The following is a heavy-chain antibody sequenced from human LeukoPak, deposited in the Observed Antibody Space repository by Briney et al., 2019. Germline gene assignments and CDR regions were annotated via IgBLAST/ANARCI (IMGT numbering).Heavy chain of an antibody. CDR3: TKSQYSTVTYYGLDV. CDR2: ISWNSGNI. J-gene: IGHJ6*02. D-gene: IGHD4-17*01. Sequence: GGSLRLSCAASGFTFDDYAMHCVRQAPGKGLKWVSGISWNSGNIGYADFVKGRFTISRDNAKNSLYLKMNSLRDEDTALYYCTKSQYSTVTYYGLDVWGQGTTVTVS. CDR1: GFTFDDYA. V-gene: IGHV3-9*01.